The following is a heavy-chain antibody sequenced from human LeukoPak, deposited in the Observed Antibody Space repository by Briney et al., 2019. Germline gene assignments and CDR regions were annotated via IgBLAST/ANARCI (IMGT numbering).Heavy chain of an antibody. CDR1: GGTFSNYA. V-gene: IGHV1-69*13. Sequence: SVKVSCKASGGTFSNYAISWVRQAPGQGLEWMGGIIPIFGSVNYAQKFQGRVTITADESTSTAYMELSSLRSEDTAVYYCARTGATWIHYNFDPWGQGTLVTVSS. D-gene: IGHD5-18*01. CDR2: IIPIFGSV. CDR3: ARTGATWIHYNFDP. J-gene: IGHJ5*02.